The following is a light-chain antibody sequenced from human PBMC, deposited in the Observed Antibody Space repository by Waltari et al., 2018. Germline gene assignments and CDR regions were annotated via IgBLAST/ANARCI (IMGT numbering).Light chain of an antibody. Sequence: DIQMTQSPSSLSGSVGDRVTITCRASQSISTYLNWYQQKPGKAPKLLISSASSLQSGVPSRFSGSGSGTDFTLTISSLQAEDVAVYYCQQYYSTPTFGQGTKVEIK. J-gene: IGKJ1*01. CDR2: SAS. V-gene: IGKV1-39*01. CDR3: QQYYSTPT. CDR1: QSISTY.